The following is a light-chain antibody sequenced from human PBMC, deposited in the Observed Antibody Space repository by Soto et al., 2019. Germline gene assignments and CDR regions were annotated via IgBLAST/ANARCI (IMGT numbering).Light chain of an antibody. V-gene: IGKV1-5*01. CDR2: DVS. CDR1: QSISSW. Sequence: DIQMTQSPSTLSASVADRVTITCRASQSISSWLAWNPQKPRKAPKLLIYDVSSLESRVPSRFSGSGSGTEFTLTISSLQPDDFATYYCQQYSTDTPRTFGQGTKVDIK. J-gene: IGKJ1*01. CDR3: QQYSTDTPRT.